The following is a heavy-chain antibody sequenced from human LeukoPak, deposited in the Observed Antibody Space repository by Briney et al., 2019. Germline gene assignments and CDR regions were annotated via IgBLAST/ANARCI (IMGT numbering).Heavy chain of an antibody. CDR1: GYSFTTYW. CDR3: ARPVATSPNWFDP. V-gene: IGHV5-51*01. J-gene: IGHJ5*02. D-gene: IGHD5-12*01. Sequence: GESLKISCKGSGYSFTTYWIGWVRQMPGKGLEWMGIIYPGDSDTRYSPSFQGQVTISADKSISTAYLQWSSLKASDTAMYYCARPVATSPNWFDPWGQGTLVTVSS. CDR2: IYPGDSDT.